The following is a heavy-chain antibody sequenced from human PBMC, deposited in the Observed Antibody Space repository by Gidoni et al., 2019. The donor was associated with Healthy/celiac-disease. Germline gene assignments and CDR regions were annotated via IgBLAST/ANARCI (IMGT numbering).Heavy chain of an antibody. CDR2: INHTGST. Sequence: QVQLQQWGAGLLKPSETLSLTCAAYGWSFSGYYWSWIRQPPGKGLEWIGEINHTGSTNYNPSLKSRVTISVDTSKNQFSLKLSSVTAADTAVYYCARDPFRGAAADDAFDIWGQGTMVTVSS. CDR1: GWSFSGYY. D-gene: IGHD6-13*01. V-gene: IGHV4-34*01. CDR3: ARDPFRGAAADDAFDI. J-gene: IGHJ3*02.